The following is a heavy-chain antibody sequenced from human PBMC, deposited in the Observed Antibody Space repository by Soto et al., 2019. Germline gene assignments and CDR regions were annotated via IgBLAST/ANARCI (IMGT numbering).Heavy chain of an antibody. V-gene: IGHV1-69*13. J-gene: IGHJ4*02. Sequence: GASVKVSCKASGGTFSSYAISWVRQAPGQGLEWMGGTIPIFGTANYAQKFQGRVTITADESTSTAYMELSSLRSEDTAVYYCAGVSTANGGSYQPFDYWGQEPLVTVS. CDR2: TIPIFGTA. D-gene: IGHD7-27*01. CDR1: GGTFSSYA. CDR3: AGVSTANGGSYQPFDY.